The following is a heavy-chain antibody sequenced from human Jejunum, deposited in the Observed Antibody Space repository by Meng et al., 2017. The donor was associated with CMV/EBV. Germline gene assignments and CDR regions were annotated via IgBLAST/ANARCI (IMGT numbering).Heavy chain of an antibody. V-gene: IGHV3-30-3*01. CDR3: ARGGLGSYYFDY. CDR1: GFTFTTDA. J-gene: IGHJ4*02. Sequence: AATGFTFTTDARHWVRQAPGKGLEWVAVISYDGSNKYYADSVKGRFTISRDNSRTTIYLQMNSLRAEDTAVYYCARGGLGSYYFDYWGQGTLVTVSS. CDR2: ISYDGSNK. D-gene: IGHD1-26*01.